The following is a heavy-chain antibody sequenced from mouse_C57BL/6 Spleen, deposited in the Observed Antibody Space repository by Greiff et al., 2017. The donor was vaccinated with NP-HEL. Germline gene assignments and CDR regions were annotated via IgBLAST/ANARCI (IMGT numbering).Heavy chain of an antibody. V-gene: IGHV3-6*01. D-gene: IGHD2-4*01. CDR2: ISYDGSN. Sequence: EVKLLESGPGLVKPSQSLSLTCSVTGYSITSGYYWNWIRQFPGNKLEWMGYISYDGSNNYNPSLKNRISITRDTSKNQFFLKLNSVTTEDTATYYCARDEGLGGFAYWGQGTLVTVSA. CDR1: GYSITSGYY. CDR3: ARDEGLGGFAY. J-gene: IGHJ3*01.